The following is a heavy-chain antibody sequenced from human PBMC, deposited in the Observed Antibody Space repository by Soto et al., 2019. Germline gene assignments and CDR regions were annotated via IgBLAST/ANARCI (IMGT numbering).Heavy chain of an antibody. CDR2: IIPIFGTA. Sequence: QVQLVQSGAEVKKPGSSVKVSCKASGGTFSSYAISWVRQAPGQGLEWMGGIIPIFGTANSAQKFQGRVTITAEESTSTAYMLPSSLSSADTAVYFSARDSGGYEDWYFDLWDRGTRVTVCS. V-gene: IGHV1-69*01. CDR1: GGTFSSYA. J-gene: IGHJ2*01. CDR3: ARDSGGYEDWYFDL. D-gene: IGHD2-15*01.